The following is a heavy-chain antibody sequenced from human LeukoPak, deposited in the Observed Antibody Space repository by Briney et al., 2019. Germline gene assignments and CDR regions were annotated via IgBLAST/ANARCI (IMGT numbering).Heavy chain of an antibody. CDR2: IYYSGST. V-gene: IGHV4-59*01. J-gene: IGHJ4*02. CDR1: GGSISSYY. Sequence: PSETLSLTCTVSGGSISSYYWSWIRQPPGKGLEWIGYIYYSGSTNYNPSLKSRVTISVDTSKNQFSLKLSSVTAADTAVYYCAKDQSYAGFSGWPYYFDYWGQGTLVTVSS. CDR3: AKDQSYAGFSGWPYYFDY. D-gene: IGHD6-19*01.